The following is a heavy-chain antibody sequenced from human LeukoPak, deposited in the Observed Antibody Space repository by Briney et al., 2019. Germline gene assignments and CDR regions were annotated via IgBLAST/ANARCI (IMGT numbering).Heavy chain of an antibody. CDR1: GFTFSSYA. Sequence: GRSLRLSCAASGFTFSSYAMYWVRQAPGKGLEWVAVISYDGSNKYYADSVKGRFTISRDNSKNTLYLQMNSLRAEDTAVYYCARDTVVTATQGAFDIWGQGTMVTVSS. CDR3: ARDTVVTATQGAFDI. V-gene: IGHV3-30-3*01. D-gene: IGHD2-21*02. CDR2: ISYDGSNK. J-gene: IGHJ3*02.